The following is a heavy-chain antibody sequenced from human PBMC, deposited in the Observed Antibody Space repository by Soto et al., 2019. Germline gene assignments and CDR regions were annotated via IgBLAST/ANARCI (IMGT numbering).Heavy chain of an antibody. CDR1: GGSLSGYY. J-gene: IGHJ4*02. Sequence: QVQLQQWGAGLLKPSETLSLNCAVNGGSLSGYYCSWIRQPPGKGLEWIGEIKDGGYTNYSPSLKSRATISSDTSNNQFSRRLNSVTAADTGVYYCARGQEGVVATHWDQGALVTVSS. CDR3: ARGQEGVVATH. CDR2: IKDGGYT. D-gene: IGHD5-12*01. V-gene: IGHV4-34*01.